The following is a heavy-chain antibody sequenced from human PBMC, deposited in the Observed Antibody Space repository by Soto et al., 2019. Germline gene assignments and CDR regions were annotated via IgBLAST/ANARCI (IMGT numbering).Heavy chain of an antibody. CDR1: GGSITSANW. CDR2: ISHSGIT. CDR3: ARVLRGWFDP. J-gene: IGHJ5*02. V-gene: IGHV4-4*02. Sequence: SETLSLTCAVSGGSITSANWWTWVRQPPGGGLEWIGEISHSGITNYKASLKSRVTMSVDKTKNDVSLKLTSVTAADTAVYYCARVLRGWFDPWGQGTPVTVSS.